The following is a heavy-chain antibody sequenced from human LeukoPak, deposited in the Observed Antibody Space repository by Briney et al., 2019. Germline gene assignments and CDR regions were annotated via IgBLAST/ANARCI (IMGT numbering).Heavy chain of an antibody. CDR2: INPSGGST. Sequence: ASVKVSCKASGYTFTSYYMHWVRQAPGQGLEWMGIINPSGGSTSYAQKFQGRVTMTRDTSTSTVYMELSSLRSEDTAVYYCAGPAHIVVVTAMDYYGMDVWGQGTTVTVSS. J-gene: IGHJ6*02. V-gene: IGHV1-46*01. CDR1: GYTFTSYY. CDR3: AGPAHIVVVTAMDYYGMDV. D-gene: IGHD2-21*02.